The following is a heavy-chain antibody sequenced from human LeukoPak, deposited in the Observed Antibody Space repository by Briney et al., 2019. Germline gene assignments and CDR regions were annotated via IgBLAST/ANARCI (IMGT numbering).Heavy chain of an antibody. Sequence: GGTLRLSCAASGFTFSTYSMNWVRQAPGKGLEWVSSITSSSSYIYYADSVKGRFTISRDNAKNSLFLQMNSLRVEDTAVYYCARHVVAVGFDYWGQGTLVTASS. D-gene: IGHD3-22*01. CDR1: GFTFSTYS. J-gene: IGHJ4*02. CDR2: ITSSSSYI. V-gene: IGHV3-21*01. CDR3: ARHVVAVGFDY.